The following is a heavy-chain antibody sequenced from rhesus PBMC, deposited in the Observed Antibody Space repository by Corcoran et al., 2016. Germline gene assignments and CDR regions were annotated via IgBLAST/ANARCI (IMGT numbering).Heavy chain of an antibody. D-gene: IGHD6-13*01. CDR3: VRSGSSWASFAN. CDR1: GDSINTYYL. J-gene: IGHJ4*01. CDR2: IGGSSSCT. V-gene: IGHV4-127*01. Sequence: QVQLQVSGPGVVKPSETLSLICAVSGDSINTYYLWSWIRLFPGKGLEWLAHIGGSSSCTNYNPCLKSRVTISKETAKNQFSLKLISVTAADTSMYYCVRSGSSWASFANWGQGVLVTVSS.